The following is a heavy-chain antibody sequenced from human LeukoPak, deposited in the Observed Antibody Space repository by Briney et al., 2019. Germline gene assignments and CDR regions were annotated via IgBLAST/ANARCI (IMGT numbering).Heavy chain of an antibody. CDR1: GGSISSYY. D-gene: IGHD3-3*01. Sequence: KSSETLSLTCTVSGGSISSYYWSWIRQPPGKGLEWIGYIYYSGSTNYNPSLKSRVTISVDTSKNQFSLKLSSVTAADTAVYYCARIRLLEWLLERYYYYYYMDVWGKGTTVTVSS. V-gene: IGHV4-59*01. CDR3: ARIRLLEWLLERYYYYYYMDV. CDR2: IYYSGST. J-gene: IGHJ6*03.